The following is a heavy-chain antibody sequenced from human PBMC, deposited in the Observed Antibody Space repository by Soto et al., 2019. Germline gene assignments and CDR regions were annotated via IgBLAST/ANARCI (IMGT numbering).Heavy chain of an antibody. Sequence: PSETLSLTCTVSGGSISSYYWSWIRQPPGKGLEWIGYIYYSGSTNYNPSLKSRVTISVDTSKNQFSLKLSSVTAADTAVYYCARDTPYCGGDCYGFDIWGKGTMVTVSS. J-gene: IGHJ3*02. D-gene: IGHD2-21*02. CDR2: IYYSGST. CDR3: ARDTPYCGGDCYGFDI. CDR1: GGSISSYY. V-gene: IGHV4-59*01.